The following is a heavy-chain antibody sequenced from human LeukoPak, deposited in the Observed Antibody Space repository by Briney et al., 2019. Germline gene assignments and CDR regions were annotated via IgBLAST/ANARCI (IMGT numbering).Heavy chain of an antibody. Sequence: PGRSLRLSCAASGFTFSSYGMHWVRQAPGKGLEWVAVIWYDGSNKCYADSVKGRFTISRDNSKNTLYLQMNSLRAEDTAVYYCARDPLDISWGQGTLVTVSS. CDR2: IWYDGSNK. CDR3: ARDPLDIS. CDR1: GFTFSSYG. D-gene: IGHD3-9*01. V-gene: IGHV3-33*01. J-gene: IGHJ4*02.